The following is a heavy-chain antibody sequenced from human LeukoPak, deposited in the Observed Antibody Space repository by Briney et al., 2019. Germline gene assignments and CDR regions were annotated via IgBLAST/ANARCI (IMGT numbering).Heavy chain of an antibody. CDR2: ISGSGGST. CDR3: AKEGHDYGDYVVGYYFDY. D-gene: IGHD4-17*01. J-gene: IGHJ4*02. Sequence: GGSLRLSCAASGFTFSSYATSWVRQAPGKGLEWVSAISGSGGSTYYADSVKGRFTISRDNSKNTLYLQMNSLRAEDTAVYYCAKEGHDYGDYVVGYYFDYWGQGTLVTVSS. CDR1: GFTFSSYA. V-gene: IGHV3-23*01.